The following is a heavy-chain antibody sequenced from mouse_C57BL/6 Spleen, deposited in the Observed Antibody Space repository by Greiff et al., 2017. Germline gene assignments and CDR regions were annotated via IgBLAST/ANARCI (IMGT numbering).Heavy chain of an antibody. J-gene: IGHJ4*01. Sequence: QVQLKESGPGLVQPSQSLSITCTVSGFSLTSYGVHWVRQSPGKGLEWLGVIWSGGSTDYNAAFISRLSISKDNSKSQVFFKMNSLQADDTAIYYCAREEIYYDYDGGGYYAMDYWGQGTSVTVSS. CDR1: GFSLTSYG. CDR2: IWSGGST. V-gene: IGHV2-2*01. CDR3: AREEIYYDYDGGGYYAMDY. D-gene: IGHD2-4*01.